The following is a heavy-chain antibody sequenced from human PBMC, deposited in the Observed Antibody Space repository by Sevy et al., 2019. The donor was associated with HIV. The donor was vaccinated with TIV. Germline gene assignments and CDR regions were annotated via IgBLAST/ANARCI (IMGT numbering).Heavy chain of an antibody. CDR1: GFTFNNAW. J-gene: IGHJ4*02. CDR2: IKSKIDGETT. CDR3: ATAPGYYDSAPFDY. V-gene: IGHV3-15*01. D-gene: IGHD3-22*01. Sequence: GGSLRLSCAVSGFTFNNAWMNWVRQTPGTGLQWVGLIKSKIDGETTDYATPVKGRFTISRDDSKNTLFLQMNSLKIEDTAVYYCATAPGYYDSAPFDYWGPGTLVTVSS.